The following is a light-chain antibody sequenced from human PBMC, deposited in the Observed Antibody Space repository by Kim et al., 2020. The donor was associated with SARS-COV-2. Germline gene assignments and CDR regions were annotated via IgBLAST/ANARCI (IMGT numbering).Light chain of an antibody. J-gene: IGLJ3*02. CDR3: NSRDNSGNRV. Sequence: SSELTQDPAVSVALGQTVRITCQGDSLRSYYASWYQQKPGQAPVLVIYGKNNRPSGIPDRFSGSISGNTASLTITGAQAEDEADYYCNSRDNSGNRVFGGGTQLTVL. V-gene: IGLV3-19*01. CDR1: SLRSYY. CDR2: GKN.